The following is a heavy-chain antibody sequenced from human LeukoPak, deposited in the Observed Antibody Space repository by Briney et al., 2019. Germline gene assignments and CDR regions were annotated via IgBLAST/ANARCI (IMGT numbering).Heavy chain of an antibody. CDR2: IYYSGST. V-gene: IGHV4-61*08. CDR1: GGSISSGGYY. Sequence: PSETLSLTCTVSGGSISSGGYYWSWIRQHPGKGLEWIGYIYYSGSTNYNPSLKSRVTISVDTSKNQFSLKLSSVTAADTAVYYCARTSQYYYGYVNWFDPWGQGTLVTVSS. J-gene: IGHJ5*02. CDR3: ARTSQYYYGYVNWFDP. D-gene: IGHD3-10*01.